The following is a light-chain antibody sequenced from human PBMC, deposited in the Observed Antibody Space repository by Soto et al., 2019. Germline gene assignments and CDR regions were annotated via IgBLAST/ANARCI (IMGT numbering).Light chain of an antibody. J-gene: IGKJ4*01. CDR2: WAS. CDR3: QQYYTLPLT. CDR1: QSISSY. Sequence: DIQMTQSASSLSASLGDRVTINWRASQSISSYLNWYQQKPGQPPKLLLSWASARESGVPERFSGSGYGTLFNLSISSLQAEDVAVYYCQQYYTLPLTFGGGTKVDIK. V-gene: IGKV1-27*01.